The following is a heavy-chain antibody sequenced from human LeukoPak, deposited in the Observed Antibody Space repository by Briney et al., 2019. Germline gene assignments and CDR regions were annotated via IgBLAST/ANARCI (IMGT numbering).Heavy chain of an antibody. CDR2: IKEDGSDK. V-gene: IGHV3-7*01. Sequence: GGSLRLSCAASGFTFSNYWMSWVRQAPGKGLEWVANIKEDGSDKYYVDSVKGRFIISRDNVKNSLYLQMNSLRAEDTAVYYCARHVGISFWGQGTLVTVSS. CDR1: GFTFSNYW. D-gene: IGHD7-27*01. J-gene: IGHJ4*02. CDR3: ARHVGISF.